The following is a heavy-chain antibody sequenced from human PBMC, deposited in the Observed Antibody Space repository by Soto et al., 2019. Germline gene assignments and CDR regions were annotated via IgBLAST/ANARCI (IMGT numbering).Heavy chain of an antibody. CDR3: ARAPPESRDYGDYEKGGMDV. CDR2: IWYDGSNK. D-gene: IGHD4-17*01. CDR1: GFTFSSYG. Sequence: PGGSLRLSCAASGFTFSSYGMHWVRQAPGKGLEWVAVIWYDGSNKYYADSVKGRFTISRDNSKNTLYLQMNSLRAEDTAVYYCARAPPESRDYGDYEKGGMDVWGQGTTVTVSS. J-gene: IGHJ6*02. V-gene: IGHV3-33*01.